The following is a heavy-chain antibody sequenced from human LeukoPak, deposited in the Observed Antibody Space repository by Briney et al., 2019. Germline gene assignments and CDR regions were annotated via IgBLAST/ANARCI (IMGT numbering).Heavy chain of an antibody. CDR3: ARVGELEPFDY. CDR2: IYYSGST. J-gene: IGHJ4*02. CDR1: GGSIRSGGYY. V-gene: IGHV4-31*03. Sequence: PSETLSLTCTVSGGSIRSGGYYWSWIRQHPGKRLEWIGYIYYSGSTYYNPSLKGRVTISVDTSKNQFSLKLSSVTAADTAVYYCARVGELEPFDYWGQGTLVTVSS. D-gene: IGHD1-1*01.